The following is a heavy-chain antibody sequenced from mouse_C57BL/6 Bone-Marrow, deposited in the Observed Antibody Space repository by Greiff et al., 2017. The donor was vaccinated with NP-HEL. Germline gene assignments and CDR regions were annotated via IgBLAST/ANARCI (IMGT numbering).Heavy chain of an antibody. J-gene: IGHJ3*01. CDR2: IDPETGGT. CDR1: GYTFTDYE. D-gene: IGHD2-3*01. CDR3: TRWDDPFAY. Sequence: VKLLESGAELVRPGASVTLSCKASGYTFTDYEMHWVKQTPVHGLEWIGAIDPETGGTAYNQKFKGKAILTADKSSSTAYMELRSLTSEDSAVYYCTRWDDPFAYWGQGTLVTVSA. V-gene: IGHV1-15*01.